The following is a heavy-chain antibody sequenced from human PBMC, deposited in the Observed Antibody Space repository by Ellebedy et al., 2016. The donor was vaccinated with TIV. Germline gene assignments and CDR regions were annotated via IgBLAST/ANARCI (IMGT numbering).Heavy chain of an antibody. D-gene: IGHD3-10*01. CDR3: ARAPWLMVRGATTNYQNGMDV. Sequence: AASVQVSCKASGYTFTSYYMHWVRQAPGQGLEWMGWISAYNGNTNYAQKLQGRVTMTTETSTSTAYMELRSLRSDDTAVYYCARAPWLMVRGATTNYQNGMDVWGQGTTVTVSS. CDR1: GYTFTSYY. V-gene: IGHV1-18*04. CDR2: ISAYNGNT. J-gene: IGHJ6*02.